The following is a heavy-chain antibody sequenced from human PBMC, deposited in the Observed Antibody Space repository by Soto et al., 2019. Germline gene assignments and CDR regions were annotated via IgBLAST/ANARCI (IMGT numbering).Heavy chain of an antibody. D-gene: IGHD3-22*01. CDR2: FYYSGST. J-gene: IGHJ5*02. V-gene: IGHV4-31*03. Sequence: QVQLQESGPGLVKPSQTLSLTCTVSGGSISSGGYYWSWIRQHPGKGLEWIGYFYYSGSTYYNPSLKSRVTISVDTSKNQFSLKLSSVTAADTAVYYCATYDSSDYYSGSPIGWFDPWGQGTLVTVSS. CDR3: ATYDSSDYYSGSPIGWFDP. CDR1: GGSISSGGYY.